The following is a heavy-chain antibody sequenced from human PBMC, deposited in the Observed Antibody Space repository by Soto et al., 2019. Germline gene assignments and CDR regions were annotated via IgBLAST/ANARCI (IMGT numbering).Heavy chain of an antibody. Sequence: PGGSLRLSCAASGFTFSSYAMHWVRQAPGKGLEWVAVISYDGSNKYYADSVKGRFTISRDNSKNTLYLQMNSLRAEDTAVYYCARERSSSWYFVITKRYYYYYYGMDVWGQGTTVTVSS. J-gene: IGHJ6*02. CDR2: ISYDGSNK. V-gene: IGHV3-30-3*01. CDR1: GFTFSSYA. CDR3: ARERSSSWYFVITKRYYYYYYGMDV. D-gene: IGHD6-13*01.